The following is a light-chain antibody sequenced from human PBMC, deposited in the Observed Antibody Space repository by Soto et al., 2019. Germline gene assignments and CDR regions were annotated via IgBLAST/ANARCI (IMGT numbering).Light chain of an antibody. Sequence: EIVMTQSPDTLSVSPGERATLSCRASQNVGRNVAWYQQRPGQAPRLLIHGTSTRAADIPARFSGSVSGTEFTLTINSLQPEDVVISYCQQYNNWPPMSTFGQGTKLEMK. CDR1: QNVGRN. CDR3: QQYNNWPPMST. J-gene: IGKJ2*01. V-gene: IGKV3-15*01. CDR2: GTS.